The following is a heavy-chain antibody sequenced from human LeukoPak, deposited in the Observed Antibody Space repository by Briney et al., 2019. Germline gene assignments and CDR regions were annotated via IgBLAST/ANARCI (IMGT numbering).Heavy chain of an antibody. V-gene: IGHV4-39*01. CDR3: ARHRGSGSYYNSFSWFDP. CDR1: GGSISSNSYY. CDR2: IYYSGST. J-gene: IGHJ5*02. D-gene: IGHD3-10*01. Sequence: SETLSLTCTVSGGSISSNSYYWGWIRQPPGKGLEWIGSIYYSGSTYYNPSLKSRVTISVDTSKNQFSLKLSSVTAADTAVYYCARHRGSGSYYNSFSWFDPWGQGTLVTVSS.